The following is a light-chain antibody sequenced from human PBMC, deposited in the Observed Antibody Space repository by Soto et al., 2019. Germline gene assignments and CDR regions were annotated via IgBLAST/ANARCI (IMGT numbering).Light chain of an antibody. CDR3: TSYTTKNTWV. Sequence: QSALTQPASVSGSPGQSITISCTGTTIDLGVYNYVSWYQQHPGKAPKLMIYAVTNRPSGVSTRFSGSKSGSTASLAISGLQADDEADYYCTSYTTKNTWVFGGGTKVTVL. J-gene: IGLJ3*02. CDR1: TIDLGVYNY. V-gene: IGLV2-14*03. CDR2: AVT.